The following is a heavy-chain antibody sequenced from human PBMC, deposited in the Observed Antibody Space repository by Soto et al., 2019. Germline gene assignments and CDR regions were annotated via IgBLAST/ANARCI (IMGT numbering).Heavy chain of an antibody. CDR2: ISYDGSNK. D-gene: IGHD1-26*01. CDR3: ANRAPSGSYFDY. CDR1: GFTFSSYG. Sequence: QVQLVESGGGVVQPGRSLRLSCADSGFTFSSYGMHWVRQAPGKGLEWVAVISYDGSNKYYADSVKGRFTISRDNSKNTLYLQMNSLRAEDTAVYYCANRAPSGSYFDYWGQGTLVTVSS. V-gene: IGHV3-30*18. J-gene: IGHJ4*02.